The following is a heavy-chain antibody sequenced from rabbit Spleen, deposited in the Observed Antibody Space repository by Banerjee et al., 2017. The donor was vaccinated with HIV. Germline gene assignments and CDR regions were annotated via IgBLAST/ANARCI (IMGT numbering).Heavy chain of an antibody. CDR3: ARDTSSSFSSYGMDL. D-gene: IGHD1-1*01. CDR1: GVSFSYSSY. V-gene: IGHV1S40*01. J-gene: IGHJ6*01. CDR2: IDIGSSGFT. Sequence: QSLEESGGDLVKPGASLTLTCTASGVSFSYSSYMCWVRQAPGKGLEWIACIDIGSSGFTYIATWAKGRFTISKTSSTTVTLQMTRLTAADTATYFCARDTSSSFSSYGMDLWGQGTLVTVS.